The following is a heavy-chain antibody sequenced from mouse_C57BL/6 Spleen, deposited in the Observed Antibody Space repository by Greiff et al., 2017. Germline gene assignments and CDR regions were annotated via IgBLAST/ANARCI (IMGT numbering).Heavy chain of an antibody. CDR2: ISDGGSYP. D-gene: IGHD1-1*01. V-gene: IGHV5-4*01. CDR3: AREGTTVDWYFDV. CDR1: GFTFSSYA. J-gene: IGHJ1*03. Sequence: EVQVVESGGGLVKPGGSLKLSCAASGFTFSSYAMSWVRQTPEKRLEWVATISDGGSYPYYPDNVKGRFTISRDNAKNNLYLQMSHLKSEDTALYYCAREGTTVDWYFDVWGTGTTVTVAS.